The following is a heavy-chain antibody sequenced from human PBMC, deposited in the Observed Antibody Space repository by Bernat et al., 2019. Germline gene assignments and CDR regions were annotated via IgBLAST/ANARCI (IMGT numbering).Heavy chain of an antibody. V-gene: IGHV3-72*01. CDR2: SRKRGNTYTT. CDR3: TRGGDDPHYQMDV. J-gene: IGHJ6*03. CDR1: GFTLSDHN. Sequence: EVQLVESGGGLVQPGGSLRLSCAASGFTLSDHNMDWVRQAAGKGLDWVGRSRKRGNTYTTEYAASVKGRFIISRDDSKNSLYLQMNSLRTEDKGVYYCTRGGDDPHYQMDVWGRGTTVTVSS.